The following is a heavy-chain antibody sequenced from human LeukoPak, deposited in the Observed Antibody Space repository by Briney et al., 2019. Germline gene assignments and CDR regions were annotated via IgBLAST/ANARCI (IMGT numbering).Heavy chain of an antibody. Sequence: GASVKVSCKASGYTFTSYGISWVRQAPGQGLEWMGGIIPIFGTANYAQKFQGRVTITADESTSTAYMELSSLRSEDTAVYYCATNTQPPGTYYDFWSGYSPYYYYYMDVWGKGTTVTVSS. CDR3: ATNTQPPGTYYDFWSGYSPYYYYYMDV. CDR1: GYTFTSYG. V-gene: IGHV1-69*13. CDR2: IIPIFGTA. D-gene: IGHD3-3*01. J-gene: IGHJ6*03.